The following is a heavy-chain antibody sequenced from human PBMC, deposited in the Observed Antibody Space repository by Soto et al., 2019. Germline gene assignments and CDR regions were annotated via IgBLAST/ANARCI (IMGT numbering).Heavy chain of an antibody. CDR2: INPNTGVT. CDR1: GYTFTGYY. CDR3: ARESSSTKFDY. Sequence: ASVKVSCKASGYTFTGYYMHWVLQAPGQGLEWMGWINPNTGVTNYAQKFQGRVTMTRDTSISTAYMEVRRLRSDDTAVYYCARESSSTKFDYWGQGTLVTVSS. J-gene: IGHJ4*02. V-gene: IGHV1-2*02. D-gene: IGHD6-6*01.